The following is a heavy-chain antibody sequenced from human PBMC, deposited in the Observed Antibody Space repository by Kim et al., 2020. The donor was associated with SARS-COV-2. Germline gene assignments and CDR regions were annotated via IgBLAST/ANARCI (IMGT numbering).Heavy chain of an antibody. CDR3: AKVGSSGWYGPEDY. D-gene: IGHD6-19*01. V-gene: IGHV3-23*01. J-gene: IGHJ4*02. Sequence: GGSLRLSCAASGFTFSSYAMSWVRQAPGKGLEWVSAISGSGGSTYYADSVKGRFTISRDNSKNTLYLQMNSLRAEDTAVYYCAKVGSSGWYGPEDYWGQGTLVTVSS. CDR2: ISGSGGST. CDR1: GFTFSSYA.